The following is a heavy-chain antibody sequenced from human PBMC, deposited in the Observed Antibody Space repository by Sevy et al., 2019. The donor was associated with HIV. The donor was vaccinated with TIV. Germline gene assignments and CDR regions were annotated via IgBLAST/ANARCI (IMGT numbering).Heavy chain of an antibody. CDR2: FKSDVYGGTV. CDR3: TRWKAAQSIFDY. Sequence: GGSLRLSCAASGFTLGDYCMSWVRQAPGKGLEWVAFFKSDVYGGTVDTAASVRGRFVISRDDSKTIDYLQMNDLKTEDTGVYYCTRWKAAQSIFDYWGQGALVTVSS. V-gene: IGHV3-49*04. J-gene: IGHJ4*02. D-gene: IGHD6-13*01. CDR1: GFTLGDYC.